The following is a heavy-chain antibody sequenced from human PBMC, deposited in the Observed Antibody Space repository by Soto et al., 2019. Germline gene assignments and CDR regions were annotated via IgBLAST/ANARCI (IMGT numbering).Heavy chain of an antibody. CDR2: ISSSSSTI. J-gene: IGHJ6*02. CDR3: ARGAAARFLAYYYGMDV. Sequence: PGGSLRLSCAASGFTFSSYSMNWVRQAPGKGLEWVSYISSSSSTIYYADSVKGRFTISRDNAKNSLYLQMNSLRDEDTAVYYCARGAAARFLAYYYGMDVWGQGTTVTVSS. CDR1: GFTFSSYS. D-gene: IGHD6-6*01. V-gene: IGHV3-48*02.